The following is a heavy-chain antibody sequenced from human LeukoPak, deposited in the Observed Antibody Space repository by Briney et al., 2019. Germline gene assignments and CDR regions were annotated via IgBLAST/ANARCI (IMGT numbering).Heavy chain of an antibody. J-gene: IGHJ3*02. CDR2: INSDGSST. D-gene: IGHD2-15*01. CDR1: GFTFSSYW. CDR3: AREQAVVVDAFDI. Sequence: LSGGSLRLSCAASGFTFSSYWMHWVRQAPGKGLVWVSRINSDGSSTSYADSVKDRFTISRDNAKNTLYLQMNSLRAEDTAVYYCAREQAVVVDAFDIWGQGTMVTVSS. V-gene: IGHV3-74*01.